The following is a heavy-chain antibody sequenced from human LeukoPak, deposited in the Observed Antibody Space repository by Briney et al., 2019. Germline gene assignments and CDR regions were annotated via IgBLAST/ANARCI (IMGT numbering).Heavy chain of an antibody. CDR1: RFTFSNYE. V-gene: IGHV3-48*03. Sequence: GGSLRLSCAASRFTFSNYEMNWVRQAPGKGLEWVSYISSSASLIYYADSVKGRFTISRDDAKNSLYLQMNSLRAEDTAVYYCARGSTIGTKHIDYWGRGTLVTVSS. D-gene: IGHD1-1*01. J-gene: IGHJ4*02. CDR2: ISSSASLI. CDR3: ARGSTIGTKHIDY.